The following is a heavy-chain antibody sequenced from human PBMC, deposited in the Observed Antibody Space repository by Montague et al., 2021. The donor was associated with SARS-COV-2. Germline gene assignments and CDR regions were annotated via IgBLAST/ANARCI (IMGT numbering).Heavy chain of an antibody. J-gene: IGHJ4*02. CDR2: VYYSGST. CDR1: GDSISIYY. V-gene: IGHV4-59*13. Sequence: SETLSLTCTVSGDSISIYYWSWIRQPPGKGLEWIGYVYYSGSTNSNPSLKSRVTISVDTPKNQFSLKLMSVTAADTAVYYCARGERGAWYNHYFDYWGQGTLVTVSS. CDR3: ARGERGAWYNHYFDY. D-gene: IGHD6-19*01.